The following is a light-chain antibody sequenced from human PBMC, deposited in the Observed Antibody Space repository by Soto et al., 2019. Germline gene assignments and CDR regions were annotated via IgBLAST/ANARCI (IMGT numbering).Light chain of an antibody. V-gene: IGKV3-15*01. J-gene: IGKJ1*01. Sequence: DMVMKHSPATLSVSPCERATLSFRASQSAISNLAWYQQKPGQTPRLLIYDASTRATDIPARFSGSGSGTEFTLTISSLQPDDFATYYCQQYNSYRTFGQGTKVDIK. CDR3: QQYNSYRT. CDR2: DAS. CDR1: QSAISN.